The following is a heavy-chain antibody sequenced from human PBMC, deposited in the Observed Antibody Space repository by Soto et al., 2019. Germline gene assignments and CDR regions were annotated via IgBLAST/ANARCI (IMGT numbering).Heavy chain of an antibody. CDR1: GYSFTSYW. CDR3: ARRGYCSSTSCYRGSDYYYGMDV. Sequence: PGESLKISCKGSGYSFTSYWIGWVRQMPGKGLEWMGRIDPSDSYTNYSPSFQGHVTISADKSISTAYLQWSSLKASDTAMYYCARRGYCSSTSCYRGSDYYYGMDVWGQGTTVTVSS. D-gene: IGHD2-2*01. V-gene: IGHV5-10-1*01. CDR2: IDPSDSYT. J-gene: IGHJ6*02.